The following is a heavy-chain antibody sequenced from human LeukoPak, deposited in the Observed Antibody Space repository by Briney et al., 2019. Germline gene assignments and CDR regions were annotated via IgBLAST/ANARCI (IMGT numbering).Heavy chain of an antibody. CDR3: ARDAGQIAAAGAFDI. V-gene: IGHV4-59*01. CDR2: IYYSGST. J-gene: IGHJ3*02. CDR1: GGPISSYY. Sequence: SETLSLTCTVSGGPISSYYWSWIRQPPGKGLEWIGYIYYSGSTNYNPSLKSRVNISVDTSKTQFSLKLSSVTAADTAVYYCARDAGQIAAAGAFDIWGQGTMVTVSS. D-gene: IGHD6-13*01.